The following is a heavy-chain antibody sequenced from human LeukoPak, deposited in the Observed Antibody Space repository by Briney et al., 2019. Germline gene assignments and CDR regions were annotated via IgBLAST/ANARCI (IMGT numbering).Heavy chain of an antibody. CDR3: ARVDAGNYYGHDF. CDR1: GYTFTTYN. D-gene: IGHD1-26*01. CDR2: ISGYNGNT. V-gene: IGHV1-18*01. J-gene: IGHJ4*02. Sequence: ASVKVSCKASGYTFTTYNINWVRQAPGQGLEWMGWISGYNGNTNYAQKFQGRVTMTTDTSTSTAYMELRSLRSDDTAMYYCARVDAGNYYGHDFWGQGTLVTVTS.